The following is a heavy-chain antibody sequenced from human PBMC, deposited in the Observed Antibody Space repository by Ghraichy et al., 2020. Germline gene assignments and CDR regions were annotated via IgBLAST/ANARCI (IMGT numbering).Heavy chain of an antibody. D-gene: IGHD6-19*01. CDR1: GFTFSSYA. J-gene: IGHJ6*02. CDR2: ISGSGGST. Sequence: GSLRLSCAASGFTFSSYAMSWVRQAPGKGLEWVSAISGSGGSTYYADSVKGRFTISRDNSKNTLYLQMNSLRAEDTAVYYCAKDRSGWTSYYDGMDVWGQGTTVTVSS. V-gene: IGHV3-23*01. CDR3: AKDRSGWTSYYDGMDV.